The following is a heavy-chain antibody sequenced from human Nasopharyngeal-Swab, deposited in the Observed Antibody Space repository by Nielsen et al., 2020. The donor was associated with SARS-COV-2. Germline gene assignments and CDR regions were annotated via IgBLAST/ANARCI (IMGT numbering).Heavy chain of an antibody. J-gene: IGHJ4*02. D-gene: IGHD3-10*01. CDR3: ARHGSPLYGSGPMSN. Sequence: GESLKISCKGSGYSFTSYWIGWVRQMPGKGLEWMGIIYPGDSDTRYSPSFQGQVTISADNSVSTAYLQWSSLKASDTAMYYCARHGSPLYGSGPMSNWGQGTLVTVSS. V-gene: IGHV5-51*01. CDR1: GYSFTSYW. CDR2: IYPGDSDT.